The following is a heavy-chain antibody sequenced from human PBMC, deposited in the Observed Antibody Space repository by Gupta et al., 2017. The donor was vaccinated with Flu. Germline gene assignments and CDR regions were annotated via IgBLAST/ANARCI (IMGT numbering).Heavy chain of an antibody. V-gene: IGHV3-23*01. CDR3: ARDYKWPYYVDV. CDR2: LSDNDGTT. Sequence: EMQLLESGGGLVQRGESLRLSFDASGFTLKNFAMSWVRRAPGRGLEWVSSLSDNDGTTYADAVKGRFTVSRDTAKNTLFLDMDSLRAEDTAIYYCARDYKWPYYVDVWGKGTTVTVSS. J-gene: IGHJ6*04. CDR1: GFTLKNFA. D-gene: IGHD3-16*01.